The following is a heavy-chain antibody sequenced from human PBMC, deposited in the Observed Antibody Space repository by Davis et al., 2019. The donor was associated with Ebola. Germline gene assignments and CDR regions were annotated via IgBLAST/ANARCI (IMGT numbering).Heavy chain of an antibody. J-gene: IGHJ4*02. CDR3: ARGLGYYDRQVDS. V-gene: IGHV4-34*01. Sequence: SETLSLTCAVYGASFSGFYLSWIRQPPGKGLEWIGEINHSGTTNYNPSLKSRVTISVDTSKNQFSLKLSSVTAADTAVYYCARGLGYYDRQVDSWGQGTLVTVSS. CDR2: INHSGTT. CDR1: GASFSGFY. D-gene: IGHD3-22*01.